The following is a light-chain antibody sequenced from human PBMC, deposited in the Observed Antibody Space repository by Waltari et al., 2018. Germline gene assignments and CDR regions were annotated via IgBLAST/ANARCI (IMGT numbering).Light chain of an antibody. Sequence: DIVLTQTPLSLSVTPGQPPPFPCRSRPTLLHTDGTPYFYGFLQRPGQSPQLLIYEGSNRFSGVSEGFSGSGSGTDFTLKISRVEAEDVGVYYCMQSLQLWTFGQGTKVESK. CDR3: MQSLQLWT. J-gene: IGKJ1*01. CDR2: EGS. CDR1: PTLLHTDGTPY. V-gene: IGKV2D-29*02.